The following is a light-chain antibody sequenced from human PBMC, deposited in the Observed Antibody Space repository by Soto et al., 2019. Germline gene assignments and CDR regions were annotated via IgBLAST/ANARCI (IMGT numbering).Light chain of an antibody. J-gene: IGKJ1*01. CDR1: QSINNW. V-gene: IGKV1-5*03. CDR3: QQYNTYLWT. Sequence: DIQMTLSPSTLSASVGDRVTITCRASQSINNWLAWYQQKPGKAPKLLIYKASSVDSGVPSRFSGSGSGTEFTLTISGLQPDDFATYYCQQYNTYLWTFGQGTKVEIK. CDR2: KAS.